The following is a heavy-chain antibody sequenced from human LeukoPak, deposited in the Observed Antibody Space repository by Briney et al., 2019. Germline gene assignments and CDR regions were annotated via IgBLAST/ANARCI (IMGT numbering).Heavy chain of an antibody. J-gene: IGHJ4*02. CDR2: IYYSGST. CDR3: ARDSGPGGSPDY. CDR1: GGSISSSGYY. Sequence: PSETLSLTCTVSGGSISSSGYYWSWIRQPPGKGLEWIGYIYYSGSTYYNPSLKSRVTISVDTSKNQFSLKLSSVTAADTAVYYCARDSGPGGSPDYWGQGTLVTVSS. V-gene: IGHV4-31*03. D-gene: IGHD1-26*01.